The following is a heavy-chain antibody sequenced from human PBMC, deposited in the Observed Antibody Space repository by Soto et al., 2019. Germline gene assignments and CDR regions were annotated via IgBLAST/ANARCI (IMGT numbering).Heavy chain of an antibody. Sequence: QVQLQESGPRLVKPSETLSLTCSVSGDSISSYYWSWIRQPPGKGLEWIGYIYYSGSTNYNPSFKSRVTISVDTPKNQFSLKLTSVTAADTAVYYCARGVATIGPGGKGTLIPVSS. CDR1: GDSISSYY. J-gene: IGHJ5*02. D-gene: IGHD5-12*01. CDR3: ARGVATIGP. CDR2: IYYSGST. V-gene: IGHV4-59*01.